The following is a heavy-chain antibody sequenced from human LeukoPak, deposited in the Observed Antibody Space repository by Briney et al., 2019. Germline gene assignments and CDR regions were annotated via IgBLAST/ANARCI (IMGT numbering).Heavy chain of an antibody. Sequence: ASVKVSCKASGGTFSSYAISWVRQAPGQGLEWMGWISAYNGNTNYAQKLQGRVTMTEDTSTDTAYMELSSLRSEDTAVYYCATVVAVAGNPPYFDYWGQGTLVTVSS. D-gene: IGHD6-19*01. CDR2: ISAYNGNT. J-gene: IGHJ4*02. CDR3: ATVVAVAGNPPYFDY. CDR1: GGTFSSYA. V-gene: IGHV1-18*01.